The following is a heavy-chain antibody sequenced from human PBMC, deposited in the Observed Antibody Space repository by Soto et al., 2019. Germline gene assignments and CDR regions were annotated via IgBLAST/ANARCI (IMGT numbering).Heavy chain of an antibody. CDR3: ARDHPVAVAGENWLDP. V-gene: IGHV3-7*03. CDR1: GFTFSSYW. J-gene: IGHJ5*02. CDR2: IKQDGSEK. Sequence: GGSLRLSCAASGFTFSSYWMSWVRQAPGKGLEWVANIKQDGSEKYYVDSVKGRFTISRDNAKNSLYLQMNSLRAEDTAVYYCARDHPVAVAGENWLDPWGQGTLVTVSS. D-gene: IGHD6-19*01.